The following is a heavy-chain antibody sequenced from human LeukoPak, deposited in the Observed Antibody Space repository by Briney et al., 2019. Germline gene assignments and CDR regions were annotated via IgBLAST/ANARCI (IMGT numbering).Heavy chain of an antibody. CDR1: GFTFSNSV. CDR2: ISGSGVNT. J-gene: IGHJ4*02. D-gene: IGHD4-17*01. CDR3: AKGYYADPFDF. V-gene: IGHV3-23*01. Sequence: GGSLRLSCAASGFTFSNSVMSWVRQAPGRGLEWVSGISGSGVNTFYADSVEGRFTISRDNSKNTLYLQMYSLRADDTAMYYCAKGYYADPFDFWGQGTLVTVSS.